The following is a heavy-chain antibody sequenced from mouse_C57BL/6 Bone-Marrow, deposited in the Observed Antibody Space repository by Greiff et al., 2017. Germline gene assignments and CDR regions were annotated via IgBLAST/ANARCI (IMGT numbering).Heavy chain of an antibody. Sequence: QVQLQQSGAELVRPGTSVKVSCKASGYAFTNYLIEWVKQRPGQGLEWIGVINPGSGGTNYNEKFKGKATLTAAKSSSTAYMQLSSLTSVDSAVYFCARGDYYGSSSHFDVWGTGTTVTVSS. CDR3: ARGDYYGSSSHFDV. V-gene: IGHV1-54*01. J-gene: IGHJ1*03. CDR1: GYAFTNYL. D-gene: IGHD1-1*01. CDR2: INPGSGGT.